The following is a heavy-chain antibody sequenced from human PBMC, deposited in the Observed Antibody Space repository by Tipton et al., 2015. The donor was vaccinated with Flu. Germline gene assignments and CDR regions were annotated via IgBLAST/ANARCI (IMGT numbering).Heavy chain of an antibody. CDR3: ARGGGSYLPYYYGMDV. Sequence: QLVQSGAEVKKPGSSVKVSCKASGGTFSSYAISWVRQAPGQGLEWMGGIIPIFGTANYAQKFQGRVTITADETTSTAYMELSSLRSEDPAVYYWARGGGSYLPYYYGMDVWGQGTTVTVSS. J-gene: IGHJ6*02. CDR2: IIPIFGTA. CDR1: GGTFSSYA. D-gene: IGHD1-26*01. V-gene: IGHV1-69*01.